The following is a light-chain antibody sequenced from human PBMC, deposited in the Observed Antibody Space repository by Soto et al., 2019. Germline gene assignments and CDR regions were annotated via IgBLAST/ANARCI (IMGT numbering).Light chain of an antibody. CDR2: AAS. V-gene: IGKV3-20*01. J-gene: IGKJ1*01. CDR1: QSVRSSY. Sequence: EIVLTQPPGTLSLSPGERATLSCRASQSVRSSYLAWYQQKPGQAPRLLIYAASSRATGIPDRFSGSGSGTDFTLTISRLEPEDFAVYYCQQYGSSLRTFGQGTKVDIK. CDR3: QQYGSSLRT.